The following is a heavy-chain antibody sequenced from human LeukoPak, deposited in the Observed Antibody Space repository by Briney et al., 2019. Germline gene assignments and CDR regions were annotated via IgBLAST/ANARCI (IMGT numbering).Heavy chain of an antibody. CDR1: GYTFTGYY. CDR2: TNPNSGGT. J-gene: IGHJ4*02. Sequence: ASVKVSCKASGYTFTGYYMHWVRQAPGQGLEWMGWTNPNSGGTNYAQKFQGRVTMTRDTSISTAYMELSRLRSDDTAVYYCARDPRSVAGRSDYWGQGTLVAVSS. CDR3: ARDPRSVAGRSDY. V-gene: IGHV1-2*02. D-gene: IGHD6-19*01.